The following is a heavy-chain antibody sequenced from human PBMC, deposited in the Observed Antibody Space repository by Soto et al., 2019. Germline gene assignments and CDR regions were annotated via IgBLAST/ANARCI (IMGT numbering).Heavy chain of an antibody. CDR1: GYTFTSYA. Sequence: ASVKVSCKASGYTFTSYAMHWVRQAPGQRLEWTGWINAGNGNTKYSQKFQGRVTITRDTSASTAYMELSSLRSEDTAVYYCARGHNYYDSGSYYTTFDYWGQGTLVTVSS. CDR3: ARGHNYYDSGSYYTTFDY. J-gene: IGHJ4*02. CDR2: INAGNGNT. V-gene: IGHV1-3*01. D-gene: IGHD3-10*01.